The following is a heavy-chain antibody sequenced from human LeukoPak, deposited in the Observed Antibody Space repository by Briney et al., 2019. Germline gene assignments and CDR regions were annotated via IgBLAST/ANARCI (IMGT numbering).Heavy chain of an antibody. V-gene: IGHV3-21*01. J-gene: IGHJ4*02. CDR1: GFTFSSYW. CDR2: ISSSSSYI. Sequence: GGSLRLSCAASGFTFSSYWMSWVRQAPGKGLEWVSSISSSSSYIYYADSVKGRFTISRDNAKNSLYLQMNSLRAEDTAVYYCARDNAGAGDYWGQGTLVTVSS. CDR3: ARDNAGAGDY. D-gene: IGHD3-10*01.